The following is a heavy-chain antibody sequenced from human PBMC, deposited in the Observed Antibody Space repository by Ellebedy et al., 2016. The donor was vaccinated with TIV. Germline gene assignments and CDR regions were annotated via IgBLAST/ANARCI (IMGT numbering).Heavy chain of an antibody. CDR1: GGSIKFGDYY. CDR3: ARVRRYCGSSSCRSIDS. D-gene: IGHD2-2*01. V-gene: IGHV4-30-4*08. Sequence: SETLSLXCTVSGGSIKFGDYYWSWIRQTPGKGLEWIGYVYYDGTTYYNPSLKSRVTLSVDTSKNQFSLKMTSVTAADTTVIYCARVRRYCGSSSCRSIDSWGQGTLVTVSS. CDR2: VYYDGTT. J-gene: IGHJ4*02.